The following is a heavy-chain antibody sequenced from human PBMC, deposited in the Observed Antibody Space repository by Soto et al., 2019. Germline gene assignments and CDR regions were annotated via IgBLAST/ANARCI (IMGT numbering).Heavy chain of an antibody. CDR2: IDPSDSNT. V-gene: IGHV5-10-1*01. CDR1: GYSFTTYW. D-gene: IGHD5-18*01. Sequence: PGASLKISCKGSGYSFTTYWISWVRQVPGKGLEWMGRIDPSDSNTNYSPSFQGHVTISADKSISTAYLQWSSLKASDTAMYYCARLSGNTAMSTWWDCYYNYGLEVWGQGPTFAVSS. CDR3: ARLSGNTAMSTWWDCYYNYGLEV. J-gene: IGHJ6*01.